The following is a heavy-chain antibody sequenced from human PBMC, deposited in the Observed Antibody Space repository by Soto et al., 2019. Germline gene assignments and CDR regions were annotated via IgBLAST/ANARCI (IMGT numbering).Heavy chain of an antibody. CDR1: GFTFTRYS. J-gene: IGHJ4*02. CDR2: ISSTTNYI. Sequence: PGGSLRLACSASGFTFTRYSMNWVRQAPGKGLEWVSSISSTTNYIYYADSMKGRFTVSRDNAKNSVYLEMNSLSAEDTAVYYCARESEDLTSNFDYWGQGTLVTVSS. CDR3: ARESEDLTSNFDY. V-gene: IGHV3-21*01.